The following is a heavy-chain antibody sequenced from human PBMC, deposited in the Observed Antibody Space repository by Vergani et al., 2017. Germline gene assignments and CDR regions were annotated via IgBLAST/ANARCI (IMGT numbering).Heavy chain of an antibody. CDR3: ARESGGYSYSHWFDP. V-gene: IGHV1-2*02. J-gene: IGHJ5*02. CDR2: INPNSGGT. D-gene: IGHD5-18*01. Sequence: QVQLVQSGAEVKKPGASVKVSCKASGYTFTSYGISWVRQAPGQGLEWMGWINPNSGGTNYAQKFQGRVTMTRDTSISTAYMELSRLRSDDTAVYYCARESGGYSYSHWFDPWGQGTLVTVSS. CDR1: GYTFTSYG.